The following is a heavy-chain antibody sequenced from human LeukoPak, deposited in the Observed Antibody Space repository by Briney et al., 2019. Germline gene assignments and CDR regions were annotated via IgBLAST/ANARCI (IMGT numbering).Heavy chain of an antibody. CDR3: ARDQGTMVRGVTYYYYGMDV. V-gene: IGHV4-31*03. CDR2: IYYSGST. D-gene: IGHD3-10*01. Sequence: PSETLSPTCTVSGGSISSGGYYWSWIRQHPGKGLEWIGYIYYSGSTYYNPSLKSRVTISVDTSKNQFSLKLSSVTAADTAVYYCARDQGTMVRGVTYYYYGMDVWGKGTTVTVSS. CDR1: GGSISSGGYY. J-gene: IGHJ6*04.